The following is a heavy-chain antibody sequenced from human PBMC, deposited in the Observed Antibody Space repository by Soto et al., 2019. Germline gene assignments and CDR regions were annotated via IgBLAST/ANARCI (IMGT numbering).Heavy chain of an antibody. D-gene: IGHD6-13*01. CDR1: GFTFSSYW. J-gene: IGHJ4*02. V-gene: IGHV3-74*01. Sequence: GGSLRLSCAASGFTFSSYWMHWVRQVPGKGLVWVSRINGDGSATSYADSVKGRFTTSRDNAKNTLYLQMSTLRVEDTAVYYCTRGYSTKHDYWGQGTLVTVSS. CDR3: TRGYSTKHDY. CDR2: INGDGSAT.